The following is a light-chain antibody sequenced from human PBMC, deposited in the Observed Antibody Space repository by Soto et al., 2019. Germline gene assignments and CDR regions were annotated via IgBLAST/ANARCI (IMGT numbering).Light chain of an antibody. CDR3: QQFNSSIFT. CDR2: DAS. J-gene: IGKJ3*01. V-gene: IGKV1-13*02. CDR1: QGISSA. Sequence: AIQLTQSPSSLSASVGDRVTITCRASQGISSALAWYQQKPGKAPKLLIYDASSLESGVPSRFSGSGSGTDFTLTISSLQPEDFANYYCQQFNSSIFTFGPGTKVDIK.